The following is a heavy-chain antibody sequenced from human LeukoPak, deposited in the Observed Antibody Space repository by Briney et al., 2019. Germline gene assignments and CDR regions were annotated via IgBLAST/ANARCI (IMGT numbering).Heavy chain of an antibody. V-gene: IGHV4-59*01. Sequence: SETLSLTCTGSGGSISTYYWSWIRQPPGKGLEWIGYIFYSGWTSYNPSLKSRVTISVDTSKNQVSLGLSALTAADTASYFLSGGDPYSWIPFDYWGQGPVVAVS. D-gene: IGHD1-20*01. CDR1: GGSISTYY. J-gene: IGHJ4*02. CDR3: SGGDPYSWIPFDY. CDR2: IFYSGWT.